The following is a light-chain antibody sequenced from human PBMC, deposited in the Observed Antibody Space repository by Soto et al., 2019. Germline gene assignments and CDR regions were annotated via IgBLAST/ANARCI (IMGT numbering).Light chain of an antibody. Sequence: DFQMTQSPSTLSASVGDRVTITCRASQNIRSRLAWFQQKPGKAPKLLIYAASSLQSGVPSRFSGSGSGTDFTLTISSLQPEDFATYFCQQGYSTPTFGQGTRLEIK. CDR2: AAS. J-gene: IGKJ5*01. CDR1: QNIRSR. V-gene: IGKV1-39*01. CDR3: QQGYSTPT.